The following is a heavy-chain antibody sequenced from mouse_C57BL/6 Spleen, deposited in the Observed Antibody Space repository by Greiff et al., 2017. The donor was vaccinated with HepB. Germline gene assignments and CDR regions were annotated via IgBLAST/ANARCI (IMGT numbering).Heavy chain of an antibody. CDR2: IYPGSGNT. D-gene: IGHD4-1*02. J-gene: IGHJ4*01. Sequence: VQRVESGAELVRPGASVKLSCKASGYTFTDYYINWVKQRPGQGLEWIARIYPGSGNTYYNEKFKGKATLTAEKSSSTAYMQLSSLTSEDSAVYFCARAPTGTVYAMDYWGQGTSVTVSS. CDR1: GYTFTDYY. CDR3: ARAPTGTVYAMDY. V-gene: IGHV1-76*01.